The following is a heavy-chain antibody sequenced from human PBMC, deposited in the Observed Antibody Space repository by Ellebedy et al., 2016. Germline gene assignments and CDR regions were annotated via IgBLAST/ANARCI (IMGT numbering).Heavy chain of an antibody. J-gene: IGHJ4*02. V-gene: IGHV3-23*01. CDR1: GFTFSSYA. CDR3: AKMGFCPNGVCREFDY. Sequence: GESLKISCAASGFTFSSYAMSWVRQAPGRGLEWVSTISGSGAGTYYADSVKGRFTISRDNSKNTLFLQMNSLGAEDTAVYYCAKMGFCPNGVCREFDYWGQGTLVTVSS. D-gene: IGHD2-8*01. CDR2: ISGSGAGT.